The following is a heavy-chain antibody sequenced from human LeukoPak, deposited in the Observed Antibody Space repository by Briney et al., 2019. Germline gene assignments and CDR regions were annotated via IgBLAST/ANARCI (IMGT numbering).Heavy chain of an antibody. J-gene: IGHJ4*02. D-gene: IGHD5-18*01. Sequence: GGSLRLSCAASGFTFSSYWMHWVRQAPGKGLVWVSRINSDGSSTSYADSVKGRFTISRDNSKNTLYLQMNSLRAEDTAVYYCAKGRYSYGQDYYFDYWGQGTLVTVSS. CDR3: AKGRYSYGQDYYFDY. V-gene: IGHV3-74*01. CDR1: GFTFSSYW. CDR2: INSDGSST.